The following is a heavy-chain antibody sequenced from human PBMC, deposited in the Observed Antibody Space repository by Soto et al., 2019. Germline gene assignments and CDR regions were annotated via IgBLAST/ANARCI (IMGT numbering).Heavy chain of an antibody. CDR1: GYTFTSYA. CDR2: INAGNGKT. CDR3: AGDGVRPANYGMDA. V-gene: IGHV1-3*01. J-gene: IGHJ6*02. Sequence: QVQLVQSGAEVKKPGASVKVSCKASGYTFTSYAMHWVRQAPGQRLEWMGWINAGNGKTKYSQKFQGRVTITRDTPAGTADLELSSLRAEETAVYYCAGDGVRPANYGMDAWGQGTKVTVSS.